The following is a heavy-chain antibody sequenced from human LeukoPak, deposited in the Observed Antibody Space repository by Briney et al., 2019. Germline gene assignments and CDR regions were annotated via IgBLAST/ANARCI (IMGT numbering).Heavy chain of an antibody. D-gene: IGHD1-26*01. CDR1: GFTFDDYG. J-gene: IGHJ4*02. CDR3: VRDLRTGSYGNYFDH. V-gene: IGHV3-20*04. Sequence: PWGSLRLSCAASGFTFDDYGMSWVRQAPGTGLEWVSGINWNGGGTGYVDSVKGRFTISRDNAKNSLYLQMNSLRAEDTALYYCVRDLRTGSYGNYFDHWGQGTLVTVSS. CDR2: INWNGGGT.